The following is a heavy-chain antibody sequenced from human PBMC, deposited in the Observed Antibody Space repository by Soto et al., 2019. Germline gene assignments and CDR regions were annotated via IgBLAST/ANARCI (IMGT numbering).Heavy chain of an antibody. CDR1: GGTFSSYA. D-gene: IGHD5-12*01. Sequence: GASVKVSCKASGGTFSSYAISWVRQAPGQGLEWMGGIIPIFGTANYAQKFQGRVTITADESTSTAYMELSSLRSEDTAVYYCARDRWDSDGYTLGYFDYWRQGTLVTVSS. V-gene: IGHV1-69*13. J-gene: IGHJ4*02. CDR3: ARDRWDSDGYTLGYFDY. CDR2: IIPIFGTA.